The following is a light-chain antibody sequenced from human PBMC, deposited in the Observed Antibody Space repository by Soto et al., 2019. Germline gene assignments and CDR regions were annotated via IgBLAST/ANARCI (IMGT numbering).Light chain of an antibody. J-gene: IGKJ4*01. CDR2: DAS. CDR3: QQRSHWPLT. CDR1: QSVSSY. V-gene: IGKV3-11*01. Sequence: EIVLTQSPATLSLSPGERATLYCRANQSVSSYLAWYQQKPGQAPRLLIYDASNSATGIPARFSGSLSGTDFTLTISILEPEDFAVYYCQQRSHWPLTFVGGSKVEIK.